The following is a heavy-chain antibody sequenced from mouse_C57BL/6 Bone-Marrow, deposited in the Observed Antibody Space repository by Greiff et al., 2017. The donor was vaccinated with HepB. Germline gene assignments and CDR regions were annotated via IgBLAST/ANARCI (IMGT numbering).Heavy chain of an antibody. V-gene: IGHV1-81*01. CDR1: GYTFTSYG. D-gene: IGHD1-1*01. CDR3: ARGIYYYGSRYAMDY. CDR2: IYPRSGNT. J-gene: IGHJ4*01. Sequence: VQLQQSGAELARPGASVKLSCKASGYTFTSYGISWVKQRTGQGLEWIGEIYPRSGNTYYNEKFKGKATLTADKSSSTAYMELRSLTSEDSAVYFCARGIYYYGSRYAMDYWGQGTSVTVSS.